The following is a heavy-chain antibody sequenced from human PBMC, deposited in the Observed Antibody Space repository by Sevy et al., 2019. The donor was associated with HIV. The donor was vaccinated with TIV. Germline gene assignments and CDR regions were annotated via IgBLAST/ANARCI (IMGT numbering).Heavy chain of an antibody. V-gene: IGHV3-21*01. J-gene: IGHJ4*02. CDR1: GFTFSSYS. CDR3: ARDLRTAAAGTRYFDY. Sequence: GGSLRLSCAASGFTFSSYSMNWVRQAPGKGLEWVSSISSSSSYIYYADSVKGRFTISRDNAKNSLYLQMNSLRAEDTAVYYCARDLRTAAAGTRYFDYWGQETLVTVSS. D-gene: IGHD6-13*01. CDR2: ISSSSSYI.